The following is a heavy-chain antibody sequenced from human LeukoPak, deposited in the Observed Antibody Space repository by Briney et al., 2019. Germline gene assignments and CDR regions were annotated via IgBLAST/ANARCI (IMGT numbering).Heavy chain of an antibody. J-gene: IGHJ5*02. V-gene: IGHV3-72*01. CDR3: VREKGYCSSTTCYTWFDP. D-gene: IGHD2-2*02. CDR1: GSTFSDHY. Sequence: GGSLRLSCAASGSTFSDHYMDWVRQAPGKGLEWVGRTRNKANSYTTEYAASVKGRFTISRDDSKNSLYLQMNSLKTEDTAVYYCVREKGYCSSTTCYTWFDPWGQGTLVTVSS. CDR2: TRNKANSYTT.